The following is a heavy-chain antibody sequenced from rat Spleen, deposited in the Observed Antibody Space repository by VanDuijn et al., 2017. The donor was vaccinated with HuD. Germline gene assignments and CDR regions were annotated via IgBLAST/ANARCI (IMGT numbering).Heavy chain of an antibody. D-gene: IGHD4-3*01. Sequence: EVQLVESGGGLVQPGRSMKLSCAALGFTFSNYYMAWVRQAPTKGLEWVASITNSGGTTYYRDSVKGRFTISRDNAKSTLYLQMDSLRPEDTATYYCTRDGVRGFAYWGQGVVVTVSS. CDR2: ITNSGGTT. CDR3: TRDGVRGFAY. CDR1: GFTFSNYY. J-gene: IGHJ2*01. V-gene: IGHV5-25*01.